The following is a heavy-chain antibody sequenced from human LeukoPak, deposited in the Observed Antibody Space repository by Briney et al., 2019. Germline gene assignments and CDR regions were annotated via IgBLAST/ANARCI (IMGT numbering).Heavy chain of an antibody. V-gene: IGHV4-59*01. J-gene: IGHJ4*02. CDR1: GGSISSYY. D-gene: IGHD2-15*01. CDR3: ASSAGYCSGGSCYSPHFDY. Sequence: SETLSLTCTVSGGSISSYYWSWIRQPPGKGLEWIGHIYYSGSTNYNPSLKSRVTISVDTSKNQFSLKLSSVTAADTAVYYCASSAGYCSGGSCYSPHFDYWGQGTLVTVSS. CDR2: IYYSGST.